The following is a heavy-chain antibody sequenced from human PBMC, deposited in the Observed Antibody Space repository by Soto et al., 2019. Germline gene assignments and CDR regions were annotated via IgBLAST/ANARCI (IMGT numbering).Heavy chain of an antibody. Sequence: GASVKVSCKASGYTFTSYAMHWVRQAPGQRLEWMGWINAGNGNTKYSQKFQGRVTITRDTSASTAYMELSSLRSEDTAVYYCALRVATISDYYYGMDVWGQGTTVTVSS. CDR3: ALRVATISDYYYGMDV. CDR1: GYTFTSYA. CDR2: INAGNGNT. V-gene: IGHV1-3*01. D-gene: IGHD5-12*01. J-gene: IGHJ6*02.